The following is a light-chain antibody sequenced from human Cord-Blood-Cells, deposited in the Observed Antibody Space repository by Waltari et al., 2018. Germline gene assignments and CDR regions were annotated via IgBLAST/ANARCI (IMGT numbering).Light chain of an antibody. CDR1: SSDVGCYNY. Sequence: QSALTQPASVSGSPGQSITISCIGTSSDVGCYNYVSWYQQHPGKAPKLMIYDVSNRPSGVSNRLSGSKSGNTASLTISGLQAEDEADYYCSSYTSSSTLVFGGGTKLTVL. CDR2: DVS. V-gene: IGLV2-14*01. CDR3: SSYTSSSTLV. J-gene: IGLJ2*01.